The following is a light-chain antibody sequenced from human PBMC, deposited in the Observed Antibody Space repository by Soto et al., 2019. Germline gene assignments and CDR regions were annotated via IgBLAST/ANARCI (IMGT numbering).Light chain of an antibody. Sequence: DIQMTQSPPTLSASVGDGVSITCRASQSLGSDLAWYQQQPGKAPKLLIYKATNLQRGVPSRFSGSGSGTDFSLTISSLPPEDSATYYCPQYNDFQYTFGQGTKVEI. CDR2: KAT. CDR1: QSLGSD. J-gene: IGKJ2*01. CDR3: PQYNDFQYT. V-gene: IGKV1-5*03.